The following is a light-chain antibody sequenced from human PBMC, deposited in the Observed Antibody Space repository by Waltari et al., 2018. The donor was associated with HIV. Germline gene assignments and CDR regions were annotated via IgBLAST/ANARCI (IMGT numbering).Light chain of an antibody. Sequence: QLVLTQSPSASASLGASVKLTCTLSSGHSTYAIAWHQQQPEKGPRYLMKVTSDGGDSKGDWFPDRFSGSSVWSERYLIISSLQSEDEADYYCQTWGTGIRVFGGGTKLTVL. CDR2: VTSDGGD. J-gene: IGLJ3*02. CDR3: QTWGTGIRV. CDR1: SGHSTYA. V-gene: IGLV4-69*01.